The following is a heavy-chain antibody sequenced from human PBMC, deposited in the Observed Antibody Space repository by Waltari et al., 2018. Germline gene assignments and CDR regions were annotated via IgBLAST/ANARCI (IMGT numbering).Heavy chain of an antibody. Sequence: EVQLVQSGAEVTKPGATVKISCKASGSTFTDYYMQWVQQAPGKRLEWMGRVDPEDGETIYAEKFQGRVTRTADTSTDTSYMELTSLRSEDTAVYYCATSPLRFLEWVNWFDPWGQGTLVTVSS. J-gene: IGHJ5*02. D-gene: IGHD3-3*01. V-gene: IGHV1-69-2*01. CDR3: ATSPLRFLEWVNWFDP. CDR1: GSTFTDYY. CDR2: VDPEDGET.